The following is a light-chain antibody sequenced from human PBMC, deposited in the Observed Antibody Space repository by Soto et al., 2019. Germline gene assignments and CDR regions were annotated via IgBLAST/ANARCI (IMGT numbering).Light chain of an antibody. J-gene: IGKJ1*01. V-gene: IGKV3-15*01. CDR3: QQFNNWPRT. CDR2: DAS. Sequence: EIAMTQSPATLSVSPGERATLSCRASQSVSSKLAWYQQKPGQAPRLLIYDASTRATGIPARFSGSGSGTEFTLTISSLQSEDFAVYYCQQFNNWPRTFVQGTKVDSK. CDR1: QSVSSK.